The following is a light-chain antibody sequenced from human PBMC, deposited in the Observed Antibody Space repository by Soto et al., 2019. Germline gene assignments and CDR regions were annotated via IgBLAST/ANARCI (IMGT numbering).Light chain of an antibody. CDR2: SAS. J-gene: IGKJ1*01. Sequence: EIVMTQSPGALSVSPGESATLACRANQSIISNLACYHQNPGQAPRLLIFSASTRATGVPALFSGSGSGTGFTLAISSLQSADFGVYYGQHYLTWPRGTFGQGTKVEI. CDR1: QSIISN. V-gene: IGKV3-15*01. CDR3: QHYLTWPRGT.